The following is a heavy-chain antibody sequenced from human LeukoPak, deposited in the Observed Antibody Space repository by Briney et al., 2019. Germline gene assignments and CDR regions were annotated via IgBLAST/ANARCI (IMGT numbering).Heavy chain of an antibody. V-gene: IGHV3-33*01. J-gene: IGHJ4*02. D-gene: IGHD4-17*01. Sequence: GGSLRLSCAASGFTFSTSGMHWVRQAPGEGLEWVAVIRYDGSTKYSADSVEGQFTISRDNSKSTLYLQINSLRAEDTAVYYCARQDATTTPGGYFDYWGQGTLVTVSS. CDR1: GFTFSTSG. CDR2: IRYDGSTK. CDR3: ARQDATTTPGGYFDY.